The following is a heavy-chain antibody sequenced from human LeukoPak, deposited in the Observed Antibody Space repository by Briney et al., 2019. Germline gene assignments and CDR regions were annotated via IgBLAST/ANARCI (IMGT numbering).Heavy chain of an antibody. Sequence: GGSLRLSCAASGFTFSSYAMSWVRQAPGKGLEWVSAISGSGGSTYYADSVKGRFTISRDNSKNTLYLQMNSLRAEDTAVYYCAKTPAFGFGEFNFDYWGQGTLVTVSS. D-gene: IGHD3-10*01. CDR2: ISGSGGST. V-gene: IGHV3-23*01. J-gene: IGHJ4*02. CDR3: AKTPAFGFGEFNFDY. CDR1: GFTFSSYA.